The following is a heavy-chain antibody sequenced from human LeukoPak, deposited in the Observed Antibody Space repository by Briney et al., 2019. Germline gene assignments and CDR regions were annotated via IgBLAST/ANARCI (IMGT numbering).Heavy chain of an antibody. CDR2: IKQDGSEK. J-gene: IGHJ4*02. CDR3: ATSTAAAGTD. D-gene: IGHD6-13*01. V-gene: IGHV3-7*03. CDR1: GFTFSNLW. Sequence: GGSLRLSCVASGFTFSNLWMSWVRQAPGKGLKWVANIKQDGSEKYYVDSVKGRFTISRDNAQNSLYLQMNSLRAEDTAIYYCATSTAAAGTDWGQGTLVTVSS.